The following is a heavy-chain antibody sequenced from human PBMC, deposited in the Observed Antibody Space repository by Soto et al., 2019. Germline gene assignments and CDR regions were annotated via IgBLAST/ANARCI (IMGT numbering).Heavy chain of an antibody. CDR2: ISYDGSNK. CDR1: GFTFSSYA. D-gene: IGHD2-2*02. J-gene: IGHJ5*02. Sequence: GGSLRLSCAASGFTFSSYAMHWVRQAPGKGLEWVAIISYDGSNKYYADSVKGRFTISRDNSKNTLYLQMNSLRAEDTAVYYCVRLYCSSTSCYRGMGWFDPWGQGTLVTVS. V-gene: IGHV3-30-3*01. CDR3: VRLYCSSTSCYRGMGWFDP.